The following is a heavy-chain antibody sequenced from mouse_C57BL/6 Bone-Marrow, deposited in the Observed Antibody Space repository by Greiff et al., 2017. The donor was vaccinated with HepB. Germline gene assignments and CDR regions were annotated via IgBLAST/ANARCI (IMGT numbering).Heavy chain of an antibody. CDR1: GFSFNTYA. D-gene: IGHD2-4*01. V-gene: IGHV10-1*01. CDR2: IRSKSNNYAT. J-gene: IGHJ4*01. Sequence: EVQGVESGGGLVQPKGSLKLSCAASGFSFNTYAMNWVRQAPGKGLEWVARIRSKSNNYATYYADSVKDRFTISRDDSESMLYLQMNNLKTEDTAMYYCVVIYYDYDVGALDYWGQGTSVTVSS. CDR3: VVIYYDYDVGALDY.